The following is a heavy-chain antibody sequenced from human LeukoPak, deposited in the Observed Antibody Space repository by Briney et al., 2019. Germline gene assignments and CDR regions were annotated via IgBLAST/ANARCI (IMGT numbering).Heavy chain of an antibody. J-gene: IGHJ3*02. D-gene: IGHD5-18*01. Sequence: GESLKISCKGSGYSFTSYWIGWVRQMPGKGLEWMGIIYPGDSDTRYSPSFQGQVTISADKSISTVYLQWSSLKASDTAMYYCARHRGYSYGRDAFDIWGQGTMVTVSS. CDR3: ARHRGYSYGRDAFDI. CDR2: IYPGDSDT. CDR1: GYSFTSYW. V-gene: IGHV5-51*01.